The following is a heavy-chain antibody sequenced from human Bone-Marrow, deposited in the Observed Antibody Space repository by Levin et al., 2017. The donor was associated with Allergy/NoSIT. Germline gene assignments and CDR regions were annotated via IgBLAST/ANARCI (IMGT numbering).Heavy chain of an antibody. Sequence: PGGSLRLSCAASGFTVSSNYMSWVRQAPGKGLEWVSVIYSGGSTYYADSVKGRFTISRDNSKNTLYLQMNSLRAEDTAVYYCATPGPHSGGIRRGLDYWGQGTLVTVSS. D-gene: IGHD2-15*01. J-gene: IGHJ4*02. CDR2: IYSGGST. V-gene: IGHV3-53*01. CDR3: ATPGPHSGGIRRGLDY. CDR1: GFTVSSNY.